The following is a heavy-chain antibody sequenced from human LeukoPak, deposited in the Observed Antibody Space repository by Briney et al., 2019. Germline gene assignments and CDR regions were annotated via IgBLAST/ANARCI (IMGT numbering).Heavy chain of an antibody. J-gene: IGHJ4*02. D-gene: IGHD6-13*01. V-gene: IGHV3-15*01. CDR2: IKSKTDGGTT. CDR3: TTRPLYSSSWVLFDY. CDR1: GFTFSNAW. Sequence: GGSLRLSCAASGFTFSNAWMSWVRQAPGKGLEWVGRIKSKTDGGTTDYAAPVKGRFTISRDDSKNTLYLQMNSLKTEDTAVYYCTTRPLYSSSWVLFDYWGQGTLVTVSS.